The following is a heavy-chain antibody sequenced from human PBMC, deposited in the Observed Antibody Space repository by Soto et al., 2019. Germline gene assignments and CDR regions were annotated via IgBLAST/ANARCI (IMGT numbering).Heavy chain of an antibody. CDR2: IIDSGGST. CDR3: AKGRSYYYYYGVDV. J-gene: IGHJ6*02. Sequence: PGGSLRLSCAASGFNFISCAMGWVRQAPGKGLEWVSDIIDSGGSTYYADSVKGRFTISRDNSKSTLYLQMNSLRAEDTPLYCCAKGRSYYYYYGVDVWGQGTTVTVSS. CDR1: GFNFISCA. V-gene: IGHV3-23*01.